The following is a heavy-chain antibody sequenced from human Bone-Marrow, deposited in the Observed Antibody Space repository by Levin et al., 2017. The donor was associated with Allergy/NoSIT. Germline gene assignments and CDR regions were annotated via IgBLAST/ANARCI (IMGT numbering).Heavy chain of an antibody. Sequence: PPASVKVSCKASGYTFTKYGISWVRQAPGQGLEWMGWISNNNGDTTYAQNLHGRVSMTTDTSTSTAYMELRSLRSDDTAVYFCARDVAAKYQLLIGDDAFDIWGQGTLVTVSS. CDR2: ISNNNGDT. V-gene: IGHV1-18*01. D-gene: IGHD2-2*01. J-gene: IGHJ3*02. CDR1: GYTFTKYG. CDR3: ARDVAAKYQLLIGDDAFDI.